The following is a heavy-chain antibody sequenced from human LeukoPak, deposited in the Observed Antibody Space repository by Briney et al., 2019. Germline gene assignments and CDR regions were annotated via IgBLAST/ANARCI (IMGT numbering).Heavy chain of an antibody. D-gene: IGHD3-16*01. CDR3: ARGGGLDV. V-gene: IGHV3-7*03. Sequence: GGSLRLSCAASGSTFSSYWMNWARQAPGKGLEWVASINHNGNVNYYVDSVKGRFTISRDNVKNSLYLQMSNLRAEDTAVYFCARGGGLDVWGQGATVAVSS. CDR1: GSTFSSYW. CDR2: INHNGNVN. J-gene: IGHJ6*02.